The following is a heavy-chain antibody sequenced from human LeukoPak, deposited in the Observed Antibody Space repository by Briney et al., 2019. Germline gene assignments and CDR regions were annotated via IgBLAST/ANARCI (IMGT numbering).Heavy chain of an antibody. Sequence: PSETLSLTCAVYGGSFSYYYWSWVRQPPGKGLEWIGEINRSENTNYKPSLKSRVTISVDTSKNQFSLKLSSVTAADTAVYYCARGGYYGSGNDFRFDPWGQGTLVTVSS. J-gene: IGHJ5*02. V-gene: IGHV4-34*01. D-gene: IGHD3-10*01. CDR2: INRSENT. CDR3: ARGGYYGSGNDFRFDP. CDR1: GGSFSYYY.